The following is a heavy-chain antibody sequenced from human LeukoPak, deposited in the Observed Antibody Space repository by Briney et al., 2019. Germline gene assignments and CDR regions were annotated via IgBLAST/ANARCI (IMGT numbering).Heavy chain of an antibody. D-gene: IGHD3-10*01. J-gene: IGHJ4*02. Sequence: GGSLRLSCTASGFTFSSYAMHWVRQAPGKGLEYVSAISSNGGSTYYANSVKGRFTISRDNSKNTLYLQMGSLRAEDMAVYYCAREMGYGSNSGFDYWGQGTLVTVSS. V-gene: IGHV3-64*01. CDR1: GFTFSSYA. CDR2: ISSNGGST. CDR3: AREMGYGSNSGFDY.